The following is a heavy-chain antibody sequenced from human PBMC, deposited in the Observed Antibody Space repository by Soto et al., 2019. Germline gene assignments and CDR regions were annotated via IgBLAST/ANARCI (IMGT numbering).Heavy chain of an antibody. J-gene: IGHJ4*02. D-gene: IGHD6-19*01. V-gene: IGHV4-61*01. CDR3: ARSSGWHIY. CDR2: IYYSGST. CDR1: GGSIRSPNFS. Sequence: PSETLSLTCTVIGGSIRSPNFSWSWIRQHPGKGPEWIGNIYYSGSTNYNPSLKSRVTISVDTSKNQFSLKLSSVTAADTAVYYWARSSGWHIYWGQGTLVTVSS.